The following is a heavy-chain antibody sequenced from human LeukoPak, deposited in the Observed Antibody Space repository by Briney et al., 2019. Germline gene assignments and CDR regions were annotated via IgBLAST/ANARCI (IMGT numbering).Heavy chain of an antibody. CDR3: ARDRGYSSGWPDYYYYGMDV. CDR1: GFTFSSYA. J-gene: IGHJ6*02. CDR2: ISYDGSNK. Sequence: AGGSLRLSCAASGFTFSSYAMHWVRQAPGKGLEWVAVISYDGSNKYYADSVKGRFTISRDNSKNTLYLQMNSLRAEDTAVYYCARDRGYSSGWPDYYYYGMDVWGQGTTATVSS. V-gene: IGHV3-30-3*01. D-gene: IGHD6-19*01.